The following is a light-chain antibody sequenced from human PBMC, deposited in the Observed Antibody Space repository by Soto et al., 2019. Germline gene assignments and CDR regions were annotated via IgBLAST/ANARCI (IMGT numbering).Light chain of an antibody. J-gene: IGKJ1*01. CDR3: QQRSNWPRT. CDR1: QSVSRY. CDR2: DAS. V-gene: IGKV3-11*01. Sequence: EIVLTQSPATLSLSPGERATLSCRASQSVSRYLAWYQQKPGQAPRLLIYDASNRATGIPARFVGSGSGTDFTLTISSLEPEDFAVYYCQQRSNWPRTFGQGTKVDIK.